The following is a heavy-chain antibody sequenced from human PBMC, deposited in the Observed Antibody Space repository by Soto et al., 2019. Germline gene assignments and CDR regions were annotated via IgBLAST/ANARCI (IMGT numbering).Heavy chain of an antibody. Sequence: VGSLRLSCAASGFPFSTYNMHWVRQAPGKGLEWVAVIWYDESNKYYADSVKGRFTISRDNSKNTLYLQMNSLRAEDTAVYYCARGKKGYSSGWYGDYWGQGTLVTVSS. CDR2: IWYDESNK. CDR3: ARGKKGYSSGWYGDY. D-gene: IGHD6-19*01. V-gene: IGHV3-33*01. J-gene: IGHJ4*02. CDR1: GFPFSTYN.